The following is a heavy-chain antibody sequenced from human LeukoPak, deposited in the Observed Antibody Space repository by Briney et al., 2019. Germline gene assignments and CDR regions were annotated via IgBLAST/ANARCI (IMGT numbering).Heavy chain of an antibody. CDR1: GGSISDRSYY. D-gene: IGHD3-10*01. CDR3: ARRSIYWYFDF. Sequence: PSETLSLTCGVSGGSISDRSYYWSWIRQSPGKGLEWIGSIYSSGSTYYNPSLQSRVTISEDTSENQFSLQLNSVTAADMAVYFCARRSIYWYFDFWGRGTLVTVSS. J-gene: IGHJ2*01. V-gene: IGHV4-39*01. CDR2: IYSSGST.